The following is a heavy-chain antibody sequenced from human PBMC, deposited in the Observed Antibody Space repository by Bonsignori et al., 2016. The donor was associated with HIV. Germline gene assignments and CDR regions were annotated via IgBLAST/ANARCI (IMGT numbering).Heavy chain of an antibody. J-gene: IGHJ4*02. CDR3: ARVLSRGGGRTPYYFDY. V-gene: IGHV1-8*01. D-gene: IGHD1-14*01. CDR2: MNPNSGNT. Sequence: ASVKVSCKASGYTFTSYDINWVRQATGQGLEWMGWMNPNSGNTGYAQKFQGRVTMTRNTSISTAYMELSSLRSDDTAVYYCARVLSRGGGRTPYYFDYWGQGTLVTVSS. CDR1: GYTFTSYD.